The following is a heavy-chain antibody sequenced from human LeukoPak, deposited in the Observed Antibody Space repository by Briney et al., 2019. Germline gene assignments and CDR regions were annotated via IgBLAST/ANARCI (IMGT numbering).Heavy chain of an antibody. Sequence: GGSLRLSCAASGFTFSGSAMHWVRQASGKGLEWVGRIRSKANSYSTAYAASVKVRFTISRDDSKNTAYLQMNSLKTEDTAAYYCTGRIAAAGSGGFDYWGQGTLVTVSS. CDR3: TGRIAAAGSGGFDY. CDR1: GFTFSGSA. D-gene: IGHD6-13*01. V-gene: IGHV3-73*01. J-gene: IGHJ4*02. CDR2: IRSKANSYST.